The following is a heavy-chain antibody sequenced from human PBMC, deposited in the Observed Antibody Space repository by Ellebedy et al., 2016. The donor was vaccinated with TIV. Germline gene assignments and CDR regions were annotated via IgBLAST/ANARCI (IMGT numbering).Heavy chain of an antibody. V-gene: IGHV3-33*08. CDR3: ARDPVGVGPAFDI. D-gene: IGHD4-23*01. J-gene: IGHJ3*02. CDR1: GFTFSSYG. CDR2: ISYDESTK. Sequence: GESLKISCAASGFTFSSYGMHWVRQAPGKGLEWVAVISYDESTKYYVDSVKGRFTISRDNSKDTLYLQVNSLRAEDTAVYYCARDPVGVGPAFDIWGQGTMVTVSS.